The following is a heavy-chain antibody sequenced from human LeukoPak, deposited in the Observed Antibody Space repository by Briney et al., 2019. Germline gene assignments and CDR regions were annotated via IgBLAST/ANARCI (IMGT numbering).Heavy chain of an antibody. CDR2: INHSGST. V-gene: IGHV4-34*01. D-gene: IGHD3-10*02. J-gene: IGHJ4*02. CDR1: GGSFSGYY. CDR3: ARGSLLGEHHDY. Sequence: PSETLSLTCAVYGGSFSGYYWSWIRQPPGKGLEWIGEINHSGSTNYNPSLKSRVTISVDTSKNQFSLKLSSVTAADTAVYYCARGSLLGEHHDYWGQGTLVTVSS.